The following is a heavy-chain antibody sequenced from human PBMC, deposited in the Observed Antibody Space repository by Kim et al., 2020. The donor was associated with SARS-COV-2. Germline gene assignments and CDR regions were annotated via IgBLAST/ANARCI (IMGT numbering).Heavy chain of an antibody. D-gene: IGHD6-25*01. CDR2: LRYEGSAK. CDR1: GFSLSNYW. V-gene: IGHV3-7*01. J-gene: IGHJ2*01. CDR3: ARSISATESPRLGIYF. Sequence: GGSLRLSCEASGFSLSNYWMSWVRQAPGKGLEWVASLRYEGSAKFYADSVKGRFTISRDSAQNSLFLHMSSLGAEDSALYYCARSISATESPRLGIYF.